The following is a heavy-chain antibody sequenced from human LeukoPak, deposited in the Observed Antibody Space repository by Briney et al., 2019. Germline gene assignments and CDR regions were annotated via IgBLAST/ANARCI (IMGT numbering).Heavy chain of an antibody. D-gene: IGHD1-1*01. CDR3: ARSDTTLIDY. V-gene: IGHV3-74*01. Sequence: GGSLRLYCAASGFTFCSYWLHWLRQGPGQGLVCVSRINDGSSTSYADSVKGRLNISSDNAKNTLYLQTNSLRAEDTAVYYCARSDTTLIDYWGQGTLVTVSS. CDR2: INDGSST. CDR1: GFTFCSYW. J-gene: IGHJ4*02.